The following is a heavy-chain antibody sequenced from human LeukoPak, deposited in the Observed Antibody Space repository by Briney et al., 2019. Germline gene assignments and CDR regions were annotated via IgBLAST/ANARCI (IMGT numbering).Heavy chain of an antibody. D-gene: IGHD5/OR15-5a*01. Sequence: ASVKVSCKVSGFTLPELFMHWVRQAPGKGLEWMGGFDREDDDTIYAQKFQGRVTMTEDTSTDTAYMELSSLRSDDTAMYYCATAVIGSNDYWGQGTLVSVSS. CDR2: FDREDDDT. J-gene: IGHJ4*02. CDR3: ATAVIGSNDY. CDR1: GFTLPELF. V-gene: IGHV1-24*01.